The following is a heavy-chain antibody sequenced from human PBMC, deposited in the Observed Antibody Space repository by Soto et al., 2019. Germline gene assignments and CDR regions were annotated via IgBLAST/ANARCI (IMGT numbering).Heavy chain of an antibody. CDR3: ARVYTVKYVGYFDY. V-gene: IGHV4-31*03. CDR1: GGTISSGGYY. D-gene: IGHD3-10*02. Sequence: PSETLSLTCTVSGGTISSGGYYWSWIRQLPGKGLEWIGFIFFTGSTSYDPSLKSRITMSIDTSKNQFSLKLSSVTAADTAVFYCARVYTVKYVGYFDYRGQGALVPVSS. CDR2: IFFTGST. J-gene: IGHJ4*02.